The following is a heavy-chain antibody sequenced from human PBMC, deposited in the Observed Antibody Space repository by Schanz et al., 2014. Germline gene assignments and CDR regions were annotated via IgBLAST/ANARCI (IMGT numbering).Heavy chain of an antibody. CDR2: FYSSGST. J-gene: IGHJ6*02. V-gene: IGHV4-4*07. CDR3: AREKVDIVVIPGARRNYYYSGMDV. Sequence: QVQLQESGPGLVKPSETLSLTCSVSGGSISSYYWSWIRQPAGKGLEWIGRFYSSGSTNYNPSLQSRVTMPIAPSKTKFSLKRSSVTAADTAVYYCAREKVDIVVIPGARRNYYYSGMDVWGQGTTVTVSS. CDR1: GGSISSYY. D-gene: IGHD2-2*01.